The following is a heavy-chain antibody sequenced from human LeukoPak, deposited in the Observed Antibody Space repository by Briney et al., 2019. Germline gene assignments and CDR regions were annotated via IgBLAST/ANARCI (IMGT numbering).Heavy chain of an antibody. CDR1: GFTFSSYG. CDR3: AKDHSTYYHDSRTLDY. D-gene: IGHD3-22*01. CDR2: IRYDGNNK. J-gene: IGHJ4*02. V-gene: IGHV3-30*02. Sequence: GGSLRLSCAASGFTFSSYGMHWVRQAPGKGLEWVAFIRYDGNNKYYADSVKGRFTISRDNSKNTPYLQMNSLRAEDTAVYYCAKDHSTYYHDSRTLDYWGQGTLVTVSS.